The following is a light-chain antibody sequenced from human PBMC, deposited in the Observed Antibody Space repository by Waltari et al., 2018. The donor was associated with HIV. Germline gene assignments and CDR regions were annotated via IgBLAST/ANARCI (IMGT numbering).Light chain of an antibody. CDR2: RNN. V-gene: IGLV10-54*04. CDR3: AAWDTSLGGWV. CDR1: KNNVDHQG. Sequence: QAGLTQPPSLSKDLRQTATLTCTGDKNNVDHQGAAWLKHRQGHPPKLLFYRNNNRPSGIPDRFSAFRSGNPASLNIAGLLADDEADYFCAAWDTSLGGWVFGGGTQLTVL. J-gene: IGLJ3*02.